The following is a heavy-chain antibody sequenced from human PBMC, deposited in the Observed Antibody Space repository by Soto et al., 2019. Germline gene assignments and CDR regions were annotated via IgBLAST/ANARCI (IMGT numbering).Heavy chain of an antibody. CDR2: IYHSGST. D-gene: IGHD3-3*01. V-gene: IGHV4-4*02. J-gene: IGHJ6*02. Sequence: SSETLSLTCAVSGGSISSSNWWSWVRQPPGKGLEWIGEIYHSGSTNYNPSLKSRVTISVDKSKNQFSLKLSSVTAADTAVYYCARIWTIFGVVAGMDVWGQGTTVTVSS. CDR1: GGSISSSNW. CDR3: ARIWTIFGVVAGMDV.